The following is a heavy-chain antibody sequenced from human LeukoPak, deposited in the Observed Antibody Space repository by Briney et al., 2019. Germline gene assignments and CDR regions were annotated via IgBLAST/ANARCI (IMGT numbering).Heavy chain of an antibody. J-gene: IGHJ4*02. Sequence: GASVKVSRKASGYTFTSYAMNWVRQAPGQGLEWMGWINTNTGNPTYAQGFTGRFVFSLDTSVSTAYLQISSLKAEDTAVYYCARTNDYGDETYYFDYWGQGTLVTVSS. CDR3: ARTNDYGDETYYFDY. D-gene: IGHD4-17*01. CDR2: INTNTGNP. V-gene: IGHV7-4-1*02. CDR1: GYTFTSYA.